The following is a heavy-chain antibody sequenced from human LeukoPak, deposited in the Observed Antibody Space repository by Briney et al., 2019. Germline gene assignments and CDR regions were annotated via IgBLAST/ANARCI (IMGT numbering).Heavy chain of an antibody. CDR2: VIPLFGKP. CDR1: GGSFNNFA. CDR3: ARGPPITVVGIITHNWFDP. V-gene: IGHV1-69*13. J-gene: IGHJ5*02. D-gene: IGHD3-3*01. Sequence: ASVKVSCKSSGGSFNNFAVNWVRQAPGQRPEWMGRVIPLFGKPDYAQKFQGRVEIIADRSTNTVYMEMSSLTSGDTAVYYCARGPPITVVGIITHNWFDPWGQGTLVAVSS.